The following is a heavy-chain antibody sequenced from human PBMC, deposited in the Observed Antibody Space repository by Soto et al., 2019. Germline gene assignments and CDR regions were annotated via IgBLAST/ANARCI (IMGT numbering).Heavy chain of an antibody. Sequence: PSETLSLTCFVSGGSISGYYGSWVRQPPGKGLEWIGYIYYSGSTTYNSSLKGRVTMSVDTSKNQLSLELSSVTAADTAVYYCARRRYADWAFDYWGQGTLVTVSS. CDR2: IYYSGST. CDR1: GGSISGYY. CDR3: ARRRYADWAFDY. V-gene: IGHV4-59*08. J-gene: IGHJ4*02. D-gene: IGHD3-9*01.